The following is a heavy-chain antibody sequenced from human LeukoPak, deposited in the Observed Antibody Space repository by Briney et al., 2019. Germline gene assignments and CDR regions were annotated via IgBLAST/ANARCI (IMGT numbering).Heavy chain of an antibody. V-gene: IGHV3-74*01. CDR2: INGAGGSR. D-gene: IGHD6-13*01. J-gene: IGHJ4*02. CDR1: GFTLTTYY. CDR3: ASASSHRIASGGVY. Sequence: GGPLRLSCAASGFTLTTYYTHWVRQAPGKGLVWVSRINGAGGSRNYADAVKCRFNIYKDNAKKTLDLQMNSLRGQDTAVYYCASASSHRIASGGVYWAQGTLVRVFS.